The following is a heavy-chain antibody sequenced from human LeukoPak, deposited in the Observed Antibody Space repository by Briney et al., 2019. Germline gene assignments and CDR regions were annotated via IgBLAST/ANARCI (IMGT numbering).Heavy chain of an antibody. J-gene: IGHJ4*02. V-gene: IGHV3-23*01. CDR2: LSGSGEST. D-gene: IGHD3-16*01. CDR3: AKVTYDYVWGSYEN. CDR1: GFTLRSYV. Sequence: GGSLRLSCVASGFTLRSYVLSWVRQAPGKGLEWVSALSGSGESTYYADAVKGRFTISRDNSKNTVYLKMNGLRAEDTAVYHCAKVTYDYVWGSYENWGQGTLVTVSS.